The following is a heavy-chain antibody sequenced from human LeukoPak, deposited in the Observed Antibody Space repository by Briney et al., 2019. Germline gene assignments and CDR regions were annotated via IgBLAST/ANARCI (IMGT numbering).Heavy chain of an antibody. CDR3: ASTPYSDFWSGSLYYFDY. D-gene: IGHD3-3*01. V-gene: IGHV1-2*02. CDR1: GYTFTGYY. CDR2: INPNSGGT. Sequence: ASVKVSCKASGYTFTGYYMHWVRQAPGQGLEWMGWINPNSGGTNYAQKFQGRVTMTRDTSISTAYMELSRLRSDDTAVYYCASTPYSDFWSGSLYYFDYWGQGTLVTVSS. J-gene: IGHJ4*02.